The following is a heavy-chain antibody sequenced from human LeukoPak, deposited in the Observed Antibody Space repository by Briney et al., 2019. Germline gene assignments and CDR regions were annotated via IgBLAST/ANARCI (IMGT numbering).Heavy chain of an antibody. Sequence: GGSLRLSCAASGFTFSSYEMNWVRQAPGKGLEWVSTISGSGGDTYYADSVKGRFTISRDNSKNTLYLQMNSLGPEDPAVYFCAKRSAGTMYGDNWFDPWGQGALVTVSS. J-gene: IGHJ5*02. V-gene: IGHV3-23*01. CDR1: GFTFSSYE. D-gene: IGHD1-7*01. CDR2: ISGSGGDT. CDR3: AKRSAGTMYGDNWFDP.